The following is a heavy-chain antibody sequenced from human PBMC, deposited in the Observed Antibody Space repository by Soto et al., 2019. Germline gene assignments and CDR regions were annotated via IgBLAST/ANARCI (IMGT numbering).Heavy chain of an antibody. V-gene: IGHV3-23*01. Sequence: EVQLLESGGVLVQPGESLRLSCAATGFTFRDFAMTWVRQAPGKGLEWVSTITGSGVGMHYADSVKGRFTISRDNSTNTYYLQMNSLKAEDTAVYHCAKTNPAKPHTNGGYDWFAPWGQGTLVTVSS. CDR2: ITGSGVGM. D-gene: IGHD2-8*01. J-gene: IGHJ5*02. CDR3: AKTNPAKPHTNGGYDWFAP. CDR1: GFTFRDFA.